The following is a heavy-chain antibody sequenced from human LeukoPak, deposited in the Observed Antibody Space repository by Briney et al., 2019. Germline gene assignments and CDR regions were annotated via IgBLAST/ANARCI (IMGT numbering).Heavy chain of an antibody. J-gene: IGHJ4*02. D-gene: IGHD6-13*01. Sequence: TGGSLRLSCAASGFTFSSYAMNWVRQAPGKGLEWVSAINGSGGGTYYADSVKGRFTISRDNSKNTLYLQMNSLRAEDTAVYYCAKDSSSWYGGVGYFDYWGQGTLVTVSS. CDR2: INGSGGGT. CDR3: AKDSSSWYGGVGYFDY. CDR1: GFTFSSYA. V-gene: IGHV3-23*01.